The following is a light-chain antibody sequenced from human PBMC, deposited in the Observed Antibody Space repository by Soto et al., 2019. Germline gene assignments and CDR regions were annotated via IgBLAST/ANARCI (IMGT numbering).Light chain of an antibody. CDR1: QGIGDD. J-gene: IGKJ1*01. V-gene: IGKV1-17*01. Sequence: DIQMTQSPSSLSASVGDRVIITCRASQGIGDDLGWYQQKPGKAPKRLIYAASSLQSGVPSRFSGSGSGTDFTLTISRLQPDDFASYYWVQHTTYPWTFGPGTKVEVK. CDR2: AAS. CDR3: VQHTTYPWT.